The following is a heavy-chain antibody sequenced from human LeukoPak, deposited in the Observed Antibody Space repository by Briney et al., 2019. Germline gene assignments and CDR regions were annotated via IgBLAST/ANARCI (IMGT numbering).Heavy chain of an antibody. J-gene: IGHJ6*03. CDR2: IYYTGGA. V-gene: IGHV4-59*01. CDR1: GGSISSYY. CDR3: ARRIVAAGTTFDFYSYYYVDV. Sequence: SETLSLTCTVSGGSISSYYWSWIRQPPGEGLEWIGYIYYTGGANYNPSLKSRVTISVDTSKNQFSLKLSSVTAADTAVYYCARRIVAAGTTFDFYSYYYVDVWGKGTTVTVSS. D-gene: IGHD6-13*01.